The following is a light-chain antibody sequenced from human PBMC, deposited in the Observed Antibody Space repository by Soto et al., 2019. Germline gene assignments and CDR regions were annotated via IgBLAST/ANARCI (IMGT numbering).Light chain of an antibody. CDR3: GAWDSSLSAGV. J-gene: IGLJ2*01. V-gene: IGLV1-51*01. CDR1: SSNIGNNY. CDR2: DNN. Sequence: QSVLTQPPSVSAAPGQKVTISCSGSSSNIGNNYVSWYQQFPGTAPKLLIYDNNKRPSGTPDRFSGSKSGTSATLGITGLQTGDEADYYCGAWDSSLSAGVFGGGTKVTVL.